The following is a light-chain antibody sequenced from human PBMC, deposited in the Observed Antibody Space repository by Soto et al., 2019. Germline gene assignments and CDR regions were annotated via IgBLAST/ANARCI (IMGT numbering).Light chain of an antibody. CDR2: GAS. J-gene: IGKJ4*01. V-gene: IGKV3-20*01. Sequence: EIVLTQSPGTLSLSPGERATLSCRASQAWYQQKPGQAPRLLIYGASSRATGIPDRFSGSGSGTDFTLTISRLEPEDFAVYYCQHYGSLVLTFGGGTKVEIK. CDR3: QHYGSLVLT.